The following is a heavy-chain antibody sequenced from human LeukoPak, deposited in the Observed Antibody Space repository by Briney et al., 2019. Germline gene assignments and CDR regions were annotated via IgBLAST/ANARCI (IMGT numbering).Heavy chain of an antibody. CDR3: TRVYHCSSTSCYEGSTVANRYYFDY. J-gene: IGHJ4*02. Sequence: PGGSLRLSCTASGFAFGDYAMSWVRQAPGKGLEWVGFIRSKAYGGTTEYAASVKGRFTISRDDSKSIAYLQMNSLKTEDTAVYYCTRVYHCSSTSCYEGSTVANRYYFDYWGQGTLVTVSS. D-gene: IGHD2-2*01. CDR1: GFAFGDYA. CDR2: IRSKAYGGTT. V-gene: IGHV3-49*04.